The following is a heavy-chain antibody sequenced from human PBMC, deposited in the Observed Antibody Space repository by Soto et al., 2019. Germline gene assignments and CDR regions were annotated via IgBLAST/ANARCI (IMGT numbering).Heavy chain of an antibody. CDR1: RGSFSGYY. V-gene: IGHV4-34*01. CDR3: ATSNWFDP. CDR2: INHRGGT. Sequence: PSETLSLTCAVYRGSFSGYYWSWTRQPPGKGLEWIGEINHRGGTNYNPSLKSRVTISVDRSKNQLSLKVSSVTAADTAVYYCATSNWFDPWGQGTLVTVSS. J-gene: IGHJ5*02.